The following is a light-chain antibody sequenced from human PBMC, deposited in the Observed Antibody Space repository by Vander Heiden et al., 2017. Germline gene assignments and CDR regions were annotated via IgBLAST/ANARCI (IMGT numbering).Light chain of an antibody. CDR3: QQTDSTPRA. CDR2: AAS. Sequence: DIQLTQSPSTLSASVGDRVTITSRARQSISRYLNWYQQKPGKAPKLLIYAASSLHSGVPSRFSGSGSGTDFTLTISSLQPEDFATYYCQQTDSTPRAFGQGTKVDIK. J-gene: IGKJ1*01. V-gene: IGKV1-39*01. CDR1: QSISRY.